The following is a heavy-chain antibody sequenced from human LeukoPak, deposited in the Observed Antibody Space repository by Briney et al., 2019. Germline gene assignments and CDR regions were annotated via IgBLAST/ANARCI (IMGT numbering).Heavy chain of an antibody. Sequence: SETLSLTCTVSGGSISSHYWSWIRQPSGKGLEWIGYIYYSGSTNYNPSLKSRVTISVDTSKNQFSLKLSSVTAADTAVYYCARMGGYCSSTSCYEFSWFDPWGQGTLVTVSS. CDR3: ARMGGYCSSTSCYEFSWFDP. CDR1: GGSISSHY. CDR2: IYYSGST. J-gene: IGHJ5*02. V-gene: IGHV4-59*11. D-gene: IGHD2-2*01.